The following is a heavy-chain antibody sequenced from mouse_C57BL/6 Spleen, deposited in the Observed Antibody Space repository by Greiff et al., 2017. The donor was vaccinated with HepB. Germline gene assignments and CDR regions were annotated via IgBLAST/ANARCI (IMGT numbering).Heavy chain of an antibody. D-gene: IGHD2-4*01. CDR2: ISYDGSN. J-gene: IGHJ2*01. CDR1: GYSITSGYY. Sequence: EVKLQESGPGLVKPSQSLSLTCSVTGYSITSGYYWNWIRQFPGNKLEWMGYISYDGSNNYNPSLKNRISITRDTSKNQFFLKLNSVTTEDTATYYCARKDYYDYDRGLFDYWGQGTTLTVSS. V-gene: IGHV3-6*01. CDR3: ARKDYYDYDRGLFDY.